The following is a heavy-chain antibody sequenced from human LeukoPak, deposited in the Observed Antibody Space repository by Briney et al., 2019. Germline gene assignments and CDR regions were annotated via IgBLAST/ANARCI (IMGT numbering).Heavy chain of an antibody. D-gene: IGHD3-3*01. CDR3: ARARRLRFLEWTPDFDY. J-gene: IGHJ4*02. CDR1: GYTFTSYG. V-gene: IGHV1-18*01. Sequence: GAAVKVSCKASGYTFTSYGISGVRQAPGQGLEWMGWISAYNGNTNDAQEVQGRVTMTTDTSTSTAYMELRSLRSDDTAVYYCARARRLRFLEWTPDFDYWGQGTLVTVSS. CDR2: ISAYNGNT.